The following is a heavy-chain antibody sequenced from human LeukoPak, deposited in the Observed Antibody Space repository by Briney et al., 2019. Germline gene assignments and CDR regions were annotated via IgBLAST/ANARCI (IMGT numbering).Heavy chain of an antibody. Sequence: PGGPLRLSCAASGFTVSSNYMSWVRQAPGKGLEWVSVIYSGGGTYYTDSVKGRFTISRDNSKNTLYLQMNSLRAEDTAVYYCARERTTGSYCIDVWGKGTTVTVSS. CDR3: ARERTTGSYCIDV. CDR2: IYSGGGT. V-gene: IGHV3-53*01. D-gene: IGHD1-7*01. CDR1: GFTVSSNY. J-gene: IGHJ6*04.